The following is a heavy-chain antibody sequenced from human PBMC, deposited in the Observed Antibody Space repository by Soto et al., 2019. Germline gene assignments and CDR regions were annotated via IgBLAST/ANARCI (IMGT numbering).Heavy chain of an antibody. CDR1: GFTFSSYG. J-gene: IGHJ4*02. D-gene: IGHD3-10*01. V-gene: IGHV3-30*03. Sequence: GGSLRLSCAASGFTFSSYGMHWVRQAPGKGLEWVAGISYDDSDKYYGDSVKGRFTISRDNSKSTLYLQMNSLRTEDTAVYYCATVMVRGVIVTHYFDYWGQGALVTVSS. CDR2: ISYDDSDK. CDR3: ATVMVRGVIVTHYFDY.